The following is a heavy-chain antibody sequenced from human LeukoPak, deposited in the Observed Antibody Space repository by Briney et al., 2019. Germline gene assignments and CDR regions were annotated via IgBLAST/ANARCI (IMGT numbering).Heavy chain of an antibody. Sequence: PSETLSLTCTVSGGSISSYYWSWIRQPPGKGLEWIGYIYYSGSTNSNPSLKSRVTISVDTSKNQFSLRLSSVTAADTAVYYCAASKKYGSGSYYVYYMDVWGKGTTVTISS. V-gene: IGHV4-59*01. D-gene: IGHD3-10*01. CDR2: IYYSGST. CDR1: GGSISSYY. CDR3: AASKKYGSGSYYVYYMDV. J-gene: IGHJ6*03.